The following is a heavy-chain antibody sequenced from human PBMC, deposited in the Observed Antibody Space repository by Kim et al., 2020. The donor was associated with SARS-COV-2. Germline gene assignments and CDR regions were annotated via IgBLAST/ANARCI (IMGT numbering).Heavy chain of an antibody. CDR3: ARSPSRIMITFGDLQGAFDI. J-gene: IGHJ3*02. CDR1: GGSISSYY. CDR2: IYYSGST. Sequence: SETLSLTCTVSGGSISSYYWSWIRQPPGKGLEWIGYIYYSGSTNYNPSLKSRVTISVDTSKNQFSLKLSSVTAADTAVYYCARSPSRIMITFGDLQGAFDIWGQGTMVTVAS. V-gene: IGHV4-59*08. D-gene: IGHD3-16*01.